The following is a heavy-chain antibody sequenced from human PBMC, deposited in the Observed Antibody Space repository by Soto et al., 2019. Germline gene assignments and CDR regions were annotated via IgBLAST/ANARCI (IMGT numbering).Heavy chain of an antibody. Sequence: GGSLRLSCATSGFTFRSYSMNWVRQAPGKGLEWISYITNGASTIYSEDSVKGRFLISRDNAKNSLYLHMKSIRDDDTAVYYCATPVVRFLEWSTDYWGKGTLVTASS. CDR2: ITNGASTI. D-gene: IGHD3-3*01. CDR1: GFTFRSYS. J-gene: IGHJ4*02. CDR3: ATPVVRFLEWSTDY. V-gene: IGHV3-48*02.